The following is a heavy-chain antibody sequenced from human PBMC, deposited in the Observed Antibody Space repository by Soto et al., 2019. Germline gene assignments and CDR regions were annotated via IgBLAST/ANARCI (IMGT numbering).Heavy chain of an antibody. D-gene: IGHD3-3*02. Sequence: QVQLVQSGAEVEKPGSSVKVSCKASGGTFSSYAISWVRQAPGQGLEWMGGIIPIFGTANYAQKFQGRVTITADESTSTAYMELSSLRSEDTAVYYCARESARDPWNHRHFFDYWGQGTLVTVSS. CDR2: IIPIFGTA. V-gene: IGHV1-69*01. CDR3: ARESARDPWNHRHFFDY. CDR1: GGTFSSYA. J-gene: IGHJ4*02.